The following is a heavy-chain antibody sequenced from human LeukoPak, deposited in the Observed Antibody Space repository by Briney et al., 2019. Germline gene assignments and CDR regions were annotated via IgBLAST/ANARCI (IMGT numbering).Heavy chain of an antibody. J-gene: IGHJ4*02. CDR1: GFTFKTYW. Sequence: GGSLRLSCAASGFTFKTYWMFWVRQAPGKGLVWVSRINTDGSNTVNSDSVKGRFTISRGNAKNTLYLQMNSLRAEDTAVYYCARDVLERRREFDYWGQGTLVTVSS. CDR3: ARDVLERRREFDY. D-gene: IGHD1-1*01. CDR2: INTDGSNT. V-gene: IGHV3-74*01.